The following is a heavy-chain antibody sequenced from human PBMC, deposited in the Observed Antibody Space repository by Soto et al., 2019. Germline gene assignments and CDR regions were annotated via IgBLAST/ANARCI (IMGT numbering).Heavy chain of an antibody. D-gene: IGHD3-3*01. J-gene: IGHJ6*03. CDR2: IYRSGST. Sequence: SETLSLTCTVSGDSVRNQYWSWIRRPPGRGLEWIGYIYRSGSTKYNPSLKSRLTISVDTSKNSLYLQMNSLRAEDTAVYYCARARTRFLEWLHTPYYMDVWGKGTTVTVSS. CDR1: GDSVRNQY. CDR3: ARARTRFLEWLHTPYYMDV. V-gene: IGHV4-4*09.